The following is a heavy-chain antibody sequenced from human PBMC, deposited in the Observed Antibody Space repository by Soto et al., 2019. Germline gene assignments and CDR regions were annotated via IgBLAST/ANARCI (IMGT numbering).Heavy chain of an antibody. Sequence: GGSLRLSCAASGFTFSTYAMSWVRQAPGKGLEWVSGISGSGVSTYYADSVKGRFTISRGNSRNTLYLQMNSLRADDTAVYYCAKARQKVYDAFDIWGQGTMVTVSS. D-gene: IGHD6-6*01. J-gene: IGHJ3*02. CDR3: AKARQKVYDAFDI. CDR2: ISGSGVST. V-gene: IGHV3-23*01. CDR1: GFTFSTYA.